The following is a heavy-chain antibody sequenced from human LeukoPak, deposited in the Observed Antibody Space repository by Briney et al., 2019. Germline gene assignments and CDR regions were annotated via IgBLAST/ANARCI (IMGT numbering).Heavy chain of an antibody. V-gene: IGHV3-30*18. J-gene: IGHJ4*02. CDR2: ISYDGSNK. Sequence: AGGSLRLSCAASGFTFSSYGMHWVRQAPAKGLEWVALISYDGSNKYYADSVKGRFTISRDNSKNTLYLQMNSLRAEDTAVYYCAKDPGYCSGGSCYYFDYWGQGTLVTVSS. CDR1: GFTFSSYG. D-gene: IGHD2-15*01. CDR3: AKDPGYCSGGSCYYFDY.